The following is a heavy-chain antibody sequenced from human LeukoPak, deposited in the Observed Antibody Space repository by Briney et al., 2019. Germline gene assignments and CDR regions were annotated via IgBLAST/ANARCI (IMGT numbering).Heavy chain of an antibody. J-gene: IGHJ4*02. Sequence: ASVKVSCKASGYTFTSYGISWVRQAPGQGLEWMGWISAYNGNTNYAQKLQGRVTMTTDTSTSTAYMELRSLRSDDTAVYYCARVAGTRYLDWLSPQQFFDYWGQGTLVTVSS. V-gene: IGHV1-18*01. CDR3: ARVAGTRYLDWLSPQQFFDY. D-gene: IGHD3-9*01. CDR2: ISAYNGNT. CDR1: GYTFTSYG.